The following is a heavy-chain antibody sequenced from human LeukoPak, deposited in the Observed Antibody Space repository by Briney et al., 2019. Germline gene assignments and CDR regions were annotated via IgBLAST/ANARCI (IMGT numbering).Heavy chain of an antibody. D-gene: IGHD2-15*01. J-gene: IGHJ5*02. Sequence: GASVKVSCKVSGYTLTELSMHWVRQAPGKGLEWMGGFYPEDGETIYAQKFQGRVTMTEDTSTDTAYMELSSLRSEDTAVYYCATTKSKRRCSGGSCYSRWFDPWGQGTLVTVSS. CDR1: GYTLTELS. CDR3: ATTKSKRRCSGGSCYSRWFDP. V-gene: IGHV1-24*01. CDR2: FYPEDGET.